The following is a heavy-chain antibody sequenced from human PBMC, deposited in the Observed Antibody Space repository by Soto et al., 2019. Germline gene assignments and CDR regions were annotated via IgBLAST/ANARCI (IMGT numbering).Heavy chain of an antibody. CDR2: ISSSSSYI. J-gene: IGHJ6*02. CDR1: GFTFSSYS. Sequence: EVQLVESGGGLVKPGGSLRLSCAASGFTFSSYSMNWVRQAPGKGLEWVSSISSSSSYIYYADSVKGRFTISRDNAKNSLYLQMNSLRAEGTAVYYCGRGRGRIAAAGTDYYSGMDVWGQGTTVTVSS. V-gene: IGHV3-21*01. CDR3: GRGRGRIAAAGTDYYSGMDV. D-gene: IGHD6-13*01.